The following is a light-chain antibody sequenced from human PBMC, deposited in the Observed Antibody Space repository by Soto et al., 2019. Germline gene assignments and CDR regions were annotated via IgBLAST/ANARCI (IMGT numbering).Light chain of an antibody. CDR3: QSYDSSLSGSV. CDR1: SSNIGAGYD. CDR2: DNT. V-gene: IGLV1-40*01. J-gene: IGLJ2*01. Sequence: QSALTQPPSVSGAPGQRVTISCTGSSSNIGAGYDVHWYQQLPRRAPKLLIYDNTNRPSGVPDRFSGSKSGTSASLAITGLQAEDEADYYCQSYDSSLSGSVFGGGTQLTVL.